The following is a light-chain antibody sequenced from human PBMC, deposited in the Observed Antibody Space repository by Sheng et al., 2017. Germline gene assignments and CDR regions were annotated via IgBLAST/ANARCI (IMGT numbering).Light chain of an antibody. CDR1: QSVSGSY. V-gene: IGKV3-20*01. J-gene: IGKJ3*01. CDR3: QQYGTSPFT. Sequence: EIVLTQSPCTLSLSPGERATLSCRASQSVSGSYLAWYQQKPGQAPRLLIYGASTRATGIPDRFSGSGSGTDFTLTISRLEPEDFAVYYCQQYGTSPFTFGPGTKVDIK. CDR2: GAS.